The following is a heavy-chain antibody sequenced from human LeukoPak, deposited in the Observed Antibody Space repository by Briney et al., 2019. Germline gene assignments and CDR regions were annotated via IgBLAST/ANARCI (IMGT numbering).Heavy chain of an antibody. CDR3: ARELLLWFGELFYNWFDP. V-gene: IGHV3-48*03. Sequence: AGGSMRLSCAASGFTFSSYEMNWVRQAPGKGLEWVSYISSSGSTIYYADSVKGRFTISRDNAKNSLYLQMNSLRAEDTAVYYCARELLLWFGELFYNWFDPWGQGTLVTVSS. CDR1: GFTFSSYE. J-gene: IGHJ5*02. CDR2: ISSSGSTI. D-gene: IGHD3-10*01.